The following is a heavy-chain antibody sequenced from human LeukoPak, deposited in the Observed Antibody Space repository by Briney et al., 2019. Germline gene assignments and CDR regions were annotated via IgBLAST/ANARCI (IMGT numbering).Heavy chain of an antibody. D-gene: IGHD2-21*02. CDR3: ATWVTSGYYALDV. Sequence: SETLSLTCTVSGVSISFYYWSWIRQPPGKGLEWIGYIYGSGTTNYNPSVKSRVTISVDTSKTQFSLKLSSVTAADTAVYYCATWVTSGYYALDVWGQGTTVIVSS. CDR2: IYGSGTT. J-gene: IGHJ6*02. CDR1: GVSISFYY. V-gene: IGHV4-59*01.